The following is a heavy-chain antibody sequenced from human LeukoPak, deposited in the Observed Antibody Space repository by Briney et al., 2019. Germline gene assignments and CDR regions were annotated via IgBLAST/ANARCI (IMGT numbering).Heavy chain of an antibody. CDR3: AKTTISYSSGPLDY. Sequence: GGSLRLSCAASGFTFSSYGMHWVRQAPGKGLEWVAVISYDGSNKYCADSVKGRFTISRDNSKNTLYLQMNSLRAEDTAVYYCAKTTISYSSGPLDYWGQGTLVTVSS. D-gene: IGHD6-19*01. CDR2: ISYDGSNK. CDR1: GFTFSSYG. V-gene: IGHV3-30*18. J-gene: IGHJ4*02.